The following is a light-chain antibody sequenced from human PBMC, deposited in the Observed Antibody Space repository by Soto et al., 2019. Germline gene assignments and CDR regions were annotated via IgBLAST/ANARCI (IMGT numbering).Light chain of an antibody. V-gene: IGKV3-15*01. CDR1: QSVGSN. J-gene: IGKJ2*01. Sequence: EIVMTQSPATLSVSPGERASLSCRASQSVGSNLAWYQQTAGQAPRLLIYGASTGATGNPARFSGSGSGTEFTLSICGLQSEDFAVYSCQQYTNWPFTFGQGTKLEIK. CDR3: QQYTNWPFT. CDR2: GAS.